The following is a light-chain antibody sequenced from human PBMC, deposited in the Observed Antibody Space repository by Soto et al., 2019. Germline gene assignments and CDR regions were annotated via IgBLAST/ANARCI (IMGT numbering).Light chain of an antibody. CDR1: QSPSSSY. V-gene: IGKV3-20*01. J-gene: IGKJ1*01. CDR2: GVS. Sequence: EIVLTQSPGTLSLSPGERATLSCRASQSPSSSYFAWYQQKPGQAPRLLIYGVSSRATGIPDRFSGSGSGTDFTLTISRLEPEDFAVYFCQHYGTSPLTFGQGTKVEIK. CDR3: QHYGTSPLT.